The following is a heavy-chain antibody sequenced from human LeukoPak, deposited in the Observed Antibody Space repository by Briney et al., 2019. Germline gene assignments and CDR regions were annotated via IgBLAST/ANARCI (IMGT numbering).Heavy chain of an antibody. CDR1: GYTFTSYG. CDR2: IIPIFGTA. J-gene: IGHJ4*02. Sequence: ASVKVSCKASGYTFTSYGISWVRQAPGQGLEWMGGIIPIFGTANYAQKFQGRVTITADESTSTAYMELSSLRSEDTAVYYCARTEYYDFWSGPPFDYWGQGTLVTVSS. D-gene: IGHD3-3*01. CDR3: ARTEYYDFWSGPPFDY. V-gene: IGHV1-69*13.